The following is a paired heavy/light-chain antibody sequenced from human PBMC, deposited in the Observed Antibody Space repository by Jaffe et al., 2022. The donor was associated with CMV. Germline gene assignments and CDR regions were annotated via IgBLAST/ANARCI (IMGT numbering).Heavy chain of an antibody. Sequence: QLQLQESGPGLVKPSETLSLACTVSGGSIRSTSYYWGWIRQPPGKGLEWIGSIYYGGNTYYSPSLKSRVTISVDTSKNQFSVRLSSVTAADTAVYYCARHTLYCSTTGCSPGWFDPWGRGTLVTVSS. CDR2: IYYGGNT. D-gene: IGHD2-2*01. CDR3: ARHTLYCSTTGCSPGWFDP. V-gene: IGHV4-39*01. J-gene: IGHJ5*02. CDR1: GGSIRSTSYY.
Light chain of an antibody. CDR2: GAS. CDR3: QKYGTSPYT. CDR1: QSISTIGHNH. Sequence: EIVLTQSPGTLSLSPGETATLSCRASQSISTIGHNHLAWYQQKPGQAPRLLIYGASTRATDIPDRFSGSGSGTDFTLTISRLEPEDFVMYYCQKYGTSPYTFGQGTKLEIK. V-gene: IGKV3-20*01. J-gene: IGKJ2*01.